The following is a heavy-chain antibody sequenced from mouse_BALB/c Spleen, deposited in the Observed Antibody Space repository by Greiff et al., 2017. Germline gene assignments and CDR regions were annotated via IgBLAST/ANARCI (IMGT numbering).Heavy chain of an antibody. D-gene: IGHD1-3*01. J-gene: IGHJ1*01. CDR3: ARGNFYWYFDV. CDR1: GFTFSSYA. V-gene: IGHV5-6-5*01. CDR2: ISSGGST. Sequence: EVQLVESGGGLVKPGGSLKLSCAASGFTFSSYAMSWVRQTPEKRLEWVASISSGGSTYYPDSVKGRFTISRDNARNILYLQMSSLRSEDTAMYYCARGNFYWYFDVWGAGTTVTVSS.